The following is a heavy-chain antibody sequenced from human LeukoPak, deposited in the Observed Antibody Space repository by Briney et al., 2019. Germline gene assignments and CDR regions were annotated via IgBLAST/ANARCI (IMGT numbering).Heavy chain of an antibody. CDR2: IYTSGST. CDR1: GGSISSGSYY. CDR3: ARLSGRDQDHYYYYMDV. J-gene: IGHJ6*03. V-gene: IGHV4-61*02. Sequence: PSQTLSLTCTVSGGSISSGSYYWSWIRQPAGKGLEWIGRIYTSGSTNYNPSLKSRVTISVDTSKNQFSLKLSSVTAADTAVYYCARLSGRDQDHYYYYMDVWGKGTTVTISS.